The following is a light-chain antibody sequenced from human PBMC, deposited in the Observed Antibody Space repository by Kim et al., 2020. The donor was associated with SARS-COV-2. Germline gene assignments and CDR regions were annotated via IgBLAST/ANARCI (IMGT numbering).Light chain of an antibody. V-gene: IGKV3-15*01. J-gene: IGKJ4*01. CDR2: GAS. Sequence: LSGSPGERATLSCRASQSVSSNLAWYQQKPGQAPRLLIYGASTRATGIPARFSGSGSGTEFTLTISSLQSEDFAVYYCQQYNNWPLFGGGTKLEI. CDR3: QQYNNWPL. CDR1: QSVSSN.